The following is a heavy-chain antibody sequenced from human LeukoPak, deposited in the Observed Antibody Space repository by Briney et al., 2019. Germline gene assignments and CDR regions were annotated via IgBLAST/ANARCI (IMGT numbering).Heavy chain of an antibody. J-gene: IGHJ3*02. CDR1: GGSISSDY. CDR2: IYTSGST. V-gene: IGHV4-4*07. CDR3: ARDYYDSRGQRHNAFDI. Sequence: PSETLSLTCTVSGGSISSDYWSWIRQPAGKGLEWIGRIYTSGSTNYNPSLKSRVTISKDTSKNQFSLKLSSVTAADTAVYYCARDYYDSRGQRHNAFDIWGQGTMVTVSS. D-gene: IGHD3-22*01.